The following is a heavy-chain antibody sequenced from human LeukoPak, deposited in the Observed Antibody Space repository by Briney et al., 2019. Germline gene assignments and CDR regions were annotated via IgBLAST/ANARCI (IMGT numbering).Heavy chain of an antibody. CDR1: GFTFSSSTFSTYA. V-gene: IGHV3-23*01. D-gene: IGHD2-15*01. Sequence: PGGFLRLSCAASGFTFSSSTFSTYAMSWVRQAPGKGLEWVSSVSGSGVSTYYADSVKGRFTISRDNSKNTLYLQMNGLRAEDTAVYYCAKGVEDSGIYYYYYMDVWGKGTTVTVSS. J-gene: IGHJ6*03. CDR2: VSGSGVST. CDR3: AKGVEDSGIYYYYYMDV.